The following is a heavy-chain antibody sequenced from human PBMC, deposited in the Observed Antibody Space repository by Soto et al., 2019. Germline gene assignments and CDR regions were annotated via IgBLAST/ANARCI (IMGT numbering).Heavy chain of an antibody. CDR1: GGYIRSGGYY. J-gene: IGHJ4*02. Sequence: QGQLQESGPGVVKPSQNLSLTCTVPGGYIRSGGYYWTWIRQRPGGGLEWLAYIDSSGTTFYNSSLGSRVIISVDTSKNEFYLKLTSVTPADTAVYFCARSPPRGTDIWGQGTLITVSP. V-gene: IGHV4-31*03. D-gene: IGHD2-21*02. CDR2: IDSSGTT. CDR3: ARSPPRGTDI.